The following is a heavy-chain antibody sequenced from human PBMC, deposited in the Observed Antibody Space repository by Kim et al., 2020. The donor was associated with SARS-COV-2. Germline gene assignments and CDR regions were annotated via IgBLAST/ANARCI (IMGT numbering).Heavy chain of an antibody. CDR3: AALWGYDLGPDY. V-gene: IGHV1-58*01. J-gene: IGHJ4*02. Sequence: SVKVSCKASGFTFTSSAVQWVRQARGQRLEWIGWIVVGSGNTNYAQKFQERVTITRDMSTSTAYMELSSLRSEDTAVYYCAALWGYDLGPDYWGQGTLVTVSS. CDR1: GFTFTSSA. CDR2: IVVGSGNT. D-gene: IGHD5-12*01.